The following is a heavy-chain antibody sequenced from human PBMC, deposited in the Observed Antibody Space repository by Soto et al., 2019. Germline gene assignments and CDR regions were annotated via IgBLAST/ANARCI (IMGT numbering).Heavy chain of an antibody. V-gene: IGHV3-23*01. CDR2: ISGSGGST. CDR1: GFTFSSYA. J-gene: IGHJ5*02. CDR3: AKDVLRYFTPYNWFDP. D-gene: IGHD3-9*01. Sequence: GGSLRLSCAASGFTFSSYAMSWVRQAPGKGLEWVSAISGSGGSTYYADSVKGRFTISRDNSKNTLYLQMNSLRAEDTAVYYCAKDVLRYFTPYNWFDPWGQGTLVTVSS.